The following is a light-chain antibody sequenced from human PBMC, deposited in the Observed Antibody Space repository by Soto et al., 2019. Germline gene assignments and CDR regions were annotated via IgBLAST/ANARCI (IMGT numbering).Light chain of an antibody. Sequence: QSALTQPPSASGSPGQSVTISCTGTSSDVGGYNYVSWYQQHPGKAPKLMIYEVNKRPSGVPDRFSGSKSGYTASLTVSGLQAEDEADYYCSSYAGSNNWVFGGGTKLTVL. J-gene: IGLJ3*02. CDR2: EVN. CDR3: SSYAGSNNWV. CDR1: SSDVGGYNY. V-gene: IGLV2-8*01.